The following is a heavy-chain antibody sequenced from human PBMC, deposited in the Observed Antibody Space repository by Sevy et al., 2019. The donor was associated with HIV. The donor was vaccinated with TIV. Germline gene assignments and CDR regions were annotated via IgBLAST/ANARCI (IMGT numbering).Heavy chain of an antibody. CDR1: GFTFSDYY. CDR3: AREGSLRYFDL. J-gene: IGHJ2*01. CDR2: ISSTGTTI. V-gene: IGHV3-11*01. D-gene: IGHD3-10*01. Sequence: GGSLRLSCAAPGFTFSDYYMNWIRQSPRRGLEWVSYISSTGTTIYYADSVKGRFTISRDNARNSLYLQMNSLRAEDTAVYYCAREGSLRYFDLWGRGTLVTVSS.